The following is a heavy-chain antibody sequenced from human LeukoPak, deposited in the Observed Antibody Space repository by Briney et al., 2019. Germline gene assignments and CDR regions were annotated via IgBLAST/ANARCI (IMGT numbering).Heavy chain of an antibody. CDR3: ARLDYGTLYP. J-gene: IGHJ5*02. Sequence: SETLSLTCTVSGGPISSSSYYWGWIRQPPGKGLEWIGSIYYSGSTYYNPSLKSRVTISVDTSKNQFSLKLSSVTAADTAVYYCARLDYGTLYPWGQGTLVTVSS. V-gene: IGHV4-39*01. CDR2: IYYSGST. CDR1: GGPISSSSYY. D-gene: IGHD3-16*01.